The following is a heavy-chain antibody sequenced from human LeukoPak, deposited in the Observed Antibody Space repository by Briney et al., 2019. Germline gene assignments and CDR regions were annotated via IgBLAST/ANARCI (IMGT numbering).Heavy chain of an antibody. CDR2: INWNGGNT. D-gene: IGHD5-18*01. V-gene: IGHV3-20*04. CDR1: GFTFDDYG. J-gene: IGHJ6*03. Sequence: GGSLRLSCAASGFTFDDYGMSWVRQAPGKGLEWVSGINWNGGNTGYADSVKGRFTISRDNVKNSLYLQMNSLRAEDTAVYYCAKVGGQLWFPGAYYYMDVWGKGTTATISS. CDR3: AKVGGQLWFPGAYYYMDV.